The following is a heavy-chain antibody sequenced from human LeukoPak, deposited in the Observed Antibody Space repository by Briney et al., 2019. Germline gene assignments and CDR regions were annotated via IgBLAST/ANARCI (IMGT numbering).Heavy chain of an antibody. V-gene: IGHV3-43*02. D-gene: IGHD6-19*01. CDR2: ISGDGGNT. CDR3: AKSRLSGWYGDNWFDP. Sequence: GGSLRLSCAASGFTFEDYAMHWVRQVPGKGLEWVSFISGDGGNTYYMDSVKGRFTISRDNSKNSLYLQMNSLKTEDTALYSCAKSRLSGWYGDNWFDPWGQGTLVTVSS. CDR1: GFTFEDYA. J-gene: IGHJ5*02.